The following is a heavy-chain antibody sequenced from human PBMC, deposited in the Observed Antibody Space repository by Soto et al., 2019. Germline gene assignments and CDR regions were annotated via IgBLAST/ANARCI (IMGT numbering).Heavy chain of an antibody. V-gene: IGHV1-2*02. Sequence: QVQLVQSGAEVKKPGASVKVSCKASGYTFTDYYVHWVRQAPGQVLEWMGWITSDSGTTHYAQKFEGRVTMTRDTSISTAFMGLSTLRSDDTAVYYCARESLHYDLYGMDVWGQGTTVTVS. J-gene: IGHJ6*02. D-gene: IGHD3-16*01. CDR2: ITSDSGTT. CDR3: ARESLHYDLYGMDV. CDR1: GYTFTDYY.